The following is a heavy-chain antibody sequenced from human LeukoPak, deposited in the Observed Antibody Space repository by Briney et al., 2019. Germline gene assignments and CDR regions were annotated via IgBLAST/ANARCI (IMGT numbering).Heavy chain of an antibody. CDR2: ISWNSGSI. D-gene: IGHD3-10*02. CDR3: VELGITMIGGV. V-gene: IGHV3-9*01. Sequence: GRSLRLSCAASGFIFDDYAMHWVRQAPGKGLEWVSGISWNSGSIGYADSVKGRFTISRDNAKNSLYLQMNSLRAEDTAVYYCVELGITMIGGVWGKGTTVTISS. CDR1: GFIFDDYA. J-gene: IGHJ6*04.